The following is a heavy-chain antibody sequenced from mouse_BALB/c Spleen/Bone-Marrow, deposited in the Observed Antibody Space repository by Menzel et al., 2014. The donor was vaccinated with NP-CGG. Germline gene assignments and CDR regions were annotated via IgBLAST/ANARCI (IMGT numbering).Heavy chain of an antibody. Sequence: EVQLQQSGTGLARPGASVKMSCKASGYSFTSYWMHWVKQRPGQGLEWIGAIYPGNSDTSYNQKFKGKAKLTAVTSASTAYMELSSLTNEDSAVYYCTRGAYYDYSYYAMDYWGQGTSFTVSS. V-gene: IGHV1-5*01. D-gene: IGHD2-4*01. CDR3: TRGAYYDYSYYAMDY. CDR2: IYPGNSDT. CDR1: GYSFTSYW. J-gene: IGHJ4*01.